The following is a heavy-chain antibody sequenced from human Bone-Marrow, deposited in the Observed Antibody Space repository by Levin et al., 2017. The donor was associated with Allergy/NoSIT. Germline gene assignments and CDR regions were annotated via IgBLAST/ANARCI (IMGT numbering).Heavy chain of an antibody. CDR2: ISYDGSNK. CDR3: AKEYLVAYSDPQYFQH. Sequence: PGGSLRLSCAASGFTFSSYGMHWVRQAPGKGLEWVAVISYDGSNKYYADSVKGRFTISRDNSKNTLYLQMNSLRAEDTAVYYCAKEYLVAYSDPQYFQHWGQGTLVTVSS. J-gene: IGHJ1*01. V-gene: IGHV3-30*18. CDR1: GFTFSSYG. D-gene: IGHD2-21*01.